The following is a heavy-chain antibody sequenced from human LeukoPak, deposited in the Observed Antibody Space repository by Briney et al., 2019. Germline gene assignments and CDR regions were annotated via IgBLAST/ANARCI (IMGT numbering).Heavy chain of an antibody. CDR1: GGSISSYY. CDR2: IYYSGST. V-gene: IGHV4-59*01. Sequence: SETLSLTCTVSGGSISSYYWSWIRQPPGKGLEWIGYIYYSGSTNYNPSLKSRVTISVDTSKNQFSLKLSSVTAADTAVYYCARFTEYDFWSGTWYFDLWGRGTLVTVSS. D-gene: IGHD3-3*01. CDR3: ARFTEYDFWSGTWYFDL. J-gene: IGHJ2*01.